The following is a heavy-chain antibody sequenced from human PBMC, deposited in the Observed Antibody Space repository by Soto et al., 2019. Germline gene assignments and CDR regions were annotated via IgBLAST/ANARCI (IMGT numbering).Heavy chain of an antibody. CDR3: ASGRKYYDFWSGYRAFDI. CDR1: VYTFTSYG. CDR2: ISAYNGNT. D-gene: IGHD3-3*01. V-gene: IGHV1-18*01. J-gene: IGHJ3*02. Sequence: ASVKVSCTASVYTFTSYGISWVRQAPGQGLEWMGWISAYNGNTNDAQKLQGRVTMTTDTSTSTAYMELRSLRSDDTAVYYCASGRKYYDFWSGYRAFDIWGQGTRGT.